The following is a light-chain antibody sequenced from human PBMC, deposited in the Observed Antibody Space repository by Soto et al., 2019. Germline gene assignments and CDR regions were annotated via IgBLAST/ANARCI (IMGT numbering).Light chain of an antibody. J-gene: IGKJ4*01. V-gene: IGKV3-11*01. Sequence: EIVLTQSPATLSLSPGERATLSFRASQSVSSYLAWYQQKPGQAPRLLIYDASNRATGIPARFSGSGSGTDFTLTISSLEPEDFAVYYCQQRSNWPQVTFGGGTKVDIK. CDR2: DAS. CDR1: QSVSSY. CDR3: QQRSNWPQVT.